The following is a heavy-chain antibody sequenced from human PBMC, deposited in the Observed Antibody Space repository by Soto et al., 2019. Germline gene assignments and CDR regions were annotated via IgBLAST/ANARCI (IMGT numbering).Heavy chain of an antibody. CDR3: ARDGIAEAGTSWFDP. CDR2: INAGNGNT. CDR1: GYTFTSHA. V-gene: IGHV1-3*01. Sequence: ASVKVSCKASGYTFTSHAMHWVRQAPGQRLEWMGWINAGNGNTKYSQKFQGRVTITTDTSASTAYMELSSLRSEDTAVYYCARDGIAEAGTSWFDPWRQGTLVTVSS. D-gene: IGHD6-13*01. J-gene: IGHJ5*02.